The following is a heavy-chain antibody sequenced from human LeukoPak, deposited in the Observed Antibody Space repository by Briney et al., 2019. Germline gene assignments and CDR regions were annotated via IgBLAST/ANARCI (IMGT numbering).Heavy chain of an antibody. D-gene: IGHD1-1*01. CDR2: ISGSGGST. V-gene: IGHV3-23*01. CDR3: AKHQGPGMYIFDF. CDR1: GFTFSSYA. J-gene: IGHJ4*02. Sequence: PGGSLRLSCAASGFTFSSYAMSWVRQAPGKGLEWVSAISGSGGSTYYADSVKGRLTISRDDSKNTLFLQMNSLRAEDTAVYYCAKHQGPGMYIFDFWGQGTLVTVSS.